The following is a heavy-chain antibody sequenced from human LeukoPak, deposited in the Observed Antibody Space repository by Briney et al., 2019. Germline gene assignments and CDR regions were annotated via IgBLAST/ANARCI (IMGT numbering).Heavy chain of an antibody. CDR1: GFAFRTYE. Sequence: PGGSLRLSCAASGFAFRTYEMNWVRQAPGRGLEWVSYISDSGETIYYADFVKGRFTISRDNAKNLLYLQMNSLRTEDTALYYCARDFDFDVWGQGTMATVSS. J-gene: IGHJ3*01. CDR3: ARDFDFDV. V-gene: IGHV3-48*03. CDR2: ISDSGETI.